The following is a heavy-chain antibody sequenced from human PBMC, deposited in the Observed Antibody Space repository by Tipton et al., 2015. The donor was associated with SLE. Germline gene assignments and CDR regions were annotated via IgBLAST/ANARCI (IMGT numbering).Heavy chain of an antibody. V-gene: IGHV4-39*07. CDR2: IYYSGTT. D-gene: IGHD5-24*01. J-gene: IGHJ2*01. Sequence: LRLSCTVSGGSISSNSFYWGWIRQPPGKGLEWIGTIYYSGTTYSNPSLKSRVTISMDTSKNQFSLKLSSVTAADTAVYYCARTNLQGSLVDWYFDLWGRGTLVTVSS. CDR1: GGSISSNSFY. CDR3: ARTNLQGSLVDWYFDL.